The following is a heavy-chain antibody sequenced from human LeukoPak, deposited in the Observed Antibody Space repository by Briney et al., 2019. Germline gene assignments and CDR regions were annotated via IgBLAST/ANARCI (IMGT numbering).Heavy chain of an antibody. V-gene: IGHV4-39*07. CDR2: IFFTGNT. D-gene: IGHD3-3*01. Sequence: SETLSLTCAVYGGSISSTNYYWGWIRQPPGKGLEWIGTIFFTGNTYYNPSLRSRVTISLDTSKNQFSLKLSSVTAADTAVYYCARDGNDFWSGYYSGIDPWGQGTLVTVSS. CDR1: GGSISSTNYY. CDR3: ARDGNDFWSGYYSGIDP. J-gene: IGHJ5*02.